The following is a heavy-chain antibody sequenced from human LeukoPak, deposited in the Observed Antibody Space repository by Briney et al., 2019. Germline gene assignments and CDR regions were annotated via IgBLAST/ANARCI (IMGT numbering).Heavy chain of an antibody. CDR3: ARDRRPEGFDY. J-gene: IGHJ4*02. CDR2: FYYSGTTNY. V-gene: IGHV4-59*01. CDR1: GASFSSYY. Sequence: SETLSLTCTVSGASFSSYYRSWIRQPPGKGLEWIGYFYYSGTTNYNYNPSLKSRVTMSVDTSKNQFSLKLYSVTAADTAVYYCARDRRPEGFDYWGQGTLVTVSS.